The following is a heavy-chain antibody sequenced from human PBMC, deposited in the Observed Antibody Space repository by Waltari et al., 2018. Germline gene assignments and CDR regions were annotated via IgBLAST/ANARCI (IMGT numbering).Heavy chain of an antibody. Sequence: QVQLQQWGAGLLKPSETLSLTCAVYGGSFSGYYWSWIRQPPGKGLEWIGEINHSGSTNYNPSLKSRVTISVDTSKNQFSLKLSSVTAADTAVYYCAGLYSRSWYTYYWGRGALVTVSS. CDR1: GGSFSGYY. V-gene: IGHV4-34*01. CDR2: INHSGST. CDR3: AGLYSRSWYTYY. D-gene: IGHD6-13*01. J-gene: IGHJ4*02.